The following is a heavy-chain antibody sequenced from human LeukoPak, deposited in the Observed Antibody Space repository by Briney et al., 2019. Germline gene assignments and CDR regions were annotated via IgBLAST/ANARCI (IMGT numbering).Heavy chain of an antibody. J-gene: IGHJ4*02. D-gene: IGHD4-17*01. V-gene: IGHV3-48*02. Sequence: GGSLRLSCAASGFTFSDYNMNWVRHAPGKGLEWVSYITSSSSTISYADSVKGRFTISRDNAKNSLYLQMNSLRDEDTAVYYCARPTTVTLDYWGRGTLVTVSS. CDR2: ITSSSSTI. CDR3: ARPTTVTLDY. CDR1: GFTFSDYN.